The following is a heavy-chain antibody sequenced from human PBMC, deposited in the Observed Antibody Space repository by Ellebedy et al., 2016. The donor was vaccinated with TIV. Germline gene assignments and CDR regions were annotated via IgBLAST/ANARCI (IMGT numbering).Heavy chain of an antibody. CDR1: GFSFSSRG. Sequence: PGGSLRLSCAASGFSFSSRGMNWVRQAPGKGLQWVSYISSNFRYRNYTDSVKGRFTISRDNAKNSLYLQMNSLRAEDTAVYYCARKVPAPTTVPPNWYFDLWGRGTLVTVSS. CDR2: ISSNFRYR. CDR3: ARKVPAPTTVPPNWYFDL. J-gene: IGHJ2*01. V-gene: IGHV3-21*01. D-gene: IGHD4-17*01.